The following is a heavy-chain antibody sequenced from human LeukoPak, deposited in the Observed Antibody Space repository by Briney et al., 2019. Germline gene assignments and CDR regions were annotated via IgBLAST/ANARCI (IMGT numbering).Heavy chain of an antibody. D-gene: IGHD3-3*01. CDR3: ARVPDYDFWSGYPAELDV. CDR1: GGSISSSSYY. J-gene: IGHJ6*04. Sequence: SETLSLTCTVSGGSISSSSYYWSWIRQPPGKGLEWIGYIYYSGSTNYNPSLKSRVTISVDTSKNQFSLKLSSVTAADTAVYYCARVPDYDFWSGYPAELDVWGKGTTVTVSS. V-gene: IGHV4-61*01. CDR2: IYYSGST.